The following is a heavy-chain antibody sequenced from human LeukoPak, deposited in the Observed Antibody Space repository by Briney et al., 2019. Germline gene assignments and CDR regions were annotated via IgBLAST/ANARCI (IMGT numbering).Heavy chain of an antibody. V-gene: IGHV3-21*01. CDR2: ISSSSSYI. Sequence: GGTLRLSCAASGFTFSSYSMNWVRQAPGKGLEWVSSISSSSSYIYYADSVKGRFTISRDNAKNSLYLQMNSLRAEDTAVYYCAKDLGNYDSEWDAFDIWGQGTMVTVSS. J-gene: IGHJ3*02. D-gene: IGHD3-22*01. CDR3: AKDLGNYDSEWDAFDI. CDR1: GFTFSSYS.